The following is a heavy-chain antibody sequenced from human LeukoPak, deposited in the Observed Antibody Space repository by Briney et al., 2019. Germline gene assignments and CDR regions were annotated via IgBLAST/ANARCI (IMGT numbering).Heavy chain of an antibody. CDR1: GFTFSRCA. V-gene: IGHV3-64D*06. J-gene: IGHJ4*02. CDR3: VTASSGY. Sequence: AGGSLRLSCSASGFTFSRCAMHWVRQAPGKRLEYVSGISSDGGSTSFADSVKGRFTISRDNSKNTLYLQMSSLRDEDTAVYYCVTASSGYWGQGTLVTVSS. CDR2: ISSDGGST. D-gene: IGHD1-1*01.